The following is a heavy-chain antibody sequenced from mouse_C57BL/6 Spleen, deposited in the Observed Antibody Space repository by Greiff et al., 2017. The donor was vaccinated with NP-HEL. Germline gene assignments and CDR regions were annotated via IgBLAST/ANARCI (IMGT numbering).Heavy chain of an antibody. J-gene: IGHJ2*01. CDR1: GFTFSSYA. D-gene: IGHD1-1*01. CDR2: ISDGGSYT. Sequence: EVKLMESGGGLVKPGGSLKLSCAASGFTFSSYAMSWVRQTPEKRLEWVATISDGGSYTYYPDNVKGRFTISRDNAKNNLYLQMSHLKSEDTAMYYCAREVEGSNLFDDWGQGTTLTVAS. CDR3: AREVEGSNLFDD. V-gene: IGHV5-4*01.